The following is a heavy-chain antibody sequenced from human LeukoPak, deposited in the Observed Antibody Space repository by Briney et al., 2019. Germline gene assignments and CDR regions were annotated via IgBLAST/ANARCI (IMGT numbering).Heavy chain of an antibody. J-gene: IGHJ6*02. Sequence: SETLSLTCTVSGGSISSGGYYWSWIRQHPGKGLEWIGYIYYSGSTYYNPSLKSRVTISVDTSKNQFSLKLSSVTAADTAVYCCARGRDYGDYDGMDVWGQGTTVTVSS. V-gene: IGHV4-31*03. D-gene: IGHD4-17*01. CDR2: IYYSGST. CDR1: GGSISSGGYY. CDR3: ARGRDYGDYDGMDV.